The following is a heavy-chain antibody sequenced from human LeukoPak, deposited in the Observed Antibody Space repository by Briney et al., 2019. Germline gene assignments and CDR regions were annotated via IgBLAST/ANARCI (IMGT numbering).Heavy chain of an antibody. D-gene: IGHD2/OR15-2a*01. Sequence: PGGSLRLSCAASGFSFSSYSINWVRQAPGEGLEWVSYISGDGNAKHYTDSVKGRFTISRDNAKNALYLQMNSLRAEDTAVYFCARDYVYAFDYWGQGTLVTVSS. V-gene: IGHV3-48*01. CDR1: GFSFSSYS. CDR3: ARDYVYAFDY. CDR2: ISGDGNAK. J-gene: IGHJ4*02.